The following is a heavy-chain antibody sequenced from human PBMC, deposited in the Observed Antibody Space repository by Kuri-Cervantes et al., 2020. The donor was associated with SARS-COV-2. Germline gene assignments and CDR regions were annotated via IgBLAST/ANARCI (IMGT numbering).Heavy chain of an antibody. D-gene: IGHD6-6*01. CDR1: GGSFSGYY. J-gene: IGHJ6*03. V-gene: IGHV4-34*01. CDR3: AKVKCGSSSGRACYYYMDV. Sequence: SETLSLTCAVYGGSFSGYYWSRIRQPPGKGLEWIGEINHSGSTNYNPSLKSRVTISVDTSKNQFSLKLSSVTAADTAVYYCAKVKCGSSSGRACYYYMDVWGRGTTVTVSS. CDR2: INHSGST.